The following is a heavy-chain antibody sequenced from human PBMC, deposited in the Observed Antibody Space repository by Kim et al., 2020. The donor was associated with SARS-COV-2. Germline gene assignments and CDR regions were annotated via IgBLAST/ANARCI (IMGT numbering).Heavy chain of an antibody. J-gene: IGHJ6*02. D-gene: IGHD3-10*01. Sequence: GGSLRLSCAASGFTFSSYWMHWVRQAPGKGLVWVSRINSDGSSTSYADSVKGRFTISRDNAKNTLYLQMNSLRAEDTAVYYCAGARSGSYYNPFYYYGMDVWGQGTTVTVSS. V-gene: IGHV3-74*01. CDR2: INSDGSST. CDR1: GFTFSSYW. CDR3: AGARSGSYYNPFYYYGMDV.